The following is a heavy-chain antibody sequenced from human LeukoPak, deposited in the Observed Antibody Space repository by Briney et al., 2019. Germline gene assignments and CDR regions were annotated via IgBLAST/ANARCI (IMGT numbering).Heavy chain of an antibody. Sequence: SQTLSLTCTVSGGSISSGSYYWSWIRQPAGKGLEWIGRIYTSGSTNYNPSLKSRVTISVDTSKNLFSLKLSSVTAADTAVYYCARDGWAGTDYWGQGTLVTVSS. J-gene: IGHJ4*02. CDR1: GGSISSGSYY. D-gene: IGHD6-19*01. CDR3: ARDGWAGTDY. V-gene: IGHV4-61*02. CDR2: IYTSGST.